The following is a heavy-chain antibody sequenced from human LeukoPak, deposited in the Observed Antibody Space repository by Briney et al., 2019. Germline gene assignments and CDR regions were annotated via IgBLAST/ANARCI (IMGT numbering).Heavy chain of an antibody. CDR3: ARAPTTVTTGYGMDV. CDR2: INSDGSST. J-gene: IGHJ6*02. V-gene: IGHV3-74*01. D-gene: IGHD4-17*01. CDR1: GFTFSSYW. Sequence: GGSLRLSCAASGFTFSSYWMHWVRQAPGKGLVWVSRINSDGSSTSYADSVKGRFTISRDNAKNTLYLQMNSLRAEDTAVYYCARAPTTVTTGYGMDVWGQGTTVTVSS.